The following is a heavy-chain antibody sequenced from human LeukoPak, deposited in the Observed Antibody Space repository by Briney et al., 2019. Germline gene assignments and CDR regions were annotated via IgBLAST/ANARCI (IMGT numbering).Heavy chain of an antibody. D-gene: IGHD3-3*01. V-gene: IGHV4-59*08. Sequence: SETLSLTCTVSGGSISSYYWSWIRQPPGKGLEWIGYIYYSGSTNYSPSLKSRVTISVDTSKNQFSLKLSSVTAADTAVYYCARAPRSGSVSSWFDPWGQGTLVTVSS. CDR2: IYYSGST. CDR1: GGSISSYY. CDR3: ARAPRSGSVSSWFDP. J-gene: IGHJ5*02.